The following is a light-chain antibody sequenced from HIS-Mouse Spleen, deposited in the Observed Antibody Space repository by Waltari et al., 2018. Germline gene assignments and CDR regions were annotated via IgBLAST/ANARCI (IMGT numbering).Light chain of an antibody. CDR1: SSDVGGYNY. J-gene: IGLJ2*01. CDR2: DVR. V-gene: IGLV2-11*01. Sequence: QSALTQPRSVSGSPGQSVTIPCTGPSSDVGGYNYVPWYQPHPGKAPKLMIYDVRKRPSGVPDRFSGSKSGNPASLTISGLQAEDEADYYCCSYAGSYTFVVFGGGTKLTVL. CDR3: CSYAGSYTFVV.